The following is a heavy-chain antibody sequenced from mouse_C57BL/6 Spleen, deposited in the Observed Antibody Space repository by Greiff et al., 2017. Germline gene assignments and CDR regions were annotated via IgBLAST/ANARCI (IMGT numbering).Heavy chain of an antibody. D-gene: IGHD1-1*01. CDR3: ARSVITTVVATRGYFDY. Sequence: VQGVESGPELVKPGASVKISCKASGYAVSSSWRNWVKQRPGKGLEWIGRIYPGDGDTNYNGKFKGKATLTADKSSSTAYMQLSSLTSEDSAVYFCARSVITTVVATRGYFDYWGQGTTLTVSS. CDR1: GYAVSSSW. V-gene: IGHV1-82*01. J-gene: IGHJ2*01. CDR2: IYPGDGDT.